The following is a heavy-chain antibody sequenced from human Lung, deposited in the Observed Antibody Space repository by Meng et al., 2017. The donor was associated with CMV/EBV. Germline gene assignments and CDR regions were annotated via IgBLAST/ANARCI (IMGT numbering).Heavy chain of an antibody. CDR3: ARNLGGMTTRTSRVYYYGMDV. CDR2: IYYSGST. Sequence: SPXXTVSGGSISSGGYSGSWIRQHPGKGLEWIGYIYYSGSTYYNPSLKSRVTISVDTSTNQFSLKLSSVPPADTAVYYCARNLGGMTTRTSRVYYYGMDVWXQGTXVTVSS. V-gene: IGHV4-31*03. J-gene: IGHJ6*02. D-gene: IGHD4-17*01. CDR1: GGSISSGGYS.